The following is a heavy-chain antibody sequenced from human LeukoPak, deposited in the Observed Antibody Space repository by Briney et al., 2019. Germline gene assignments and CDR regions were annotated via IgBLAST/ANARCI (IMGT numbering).Heavy chain of an antibody. CDR1: GGSISGGSISSYY. CDR3: ARGAPSDY. J-gene: IGHJ4*02. V-gene: IGHV4-4*07. Sequence: SETLSLTCTVSGGSISGGSISSYYWSWVRQPAWKGLEWIGRIYTSGTTNYNPSLKSRVTVSVDTSKNQFSLKLNSVTAADTALYYCARGAPSDYWGQGTLVTVSS. CDR2: IYTSGTT.